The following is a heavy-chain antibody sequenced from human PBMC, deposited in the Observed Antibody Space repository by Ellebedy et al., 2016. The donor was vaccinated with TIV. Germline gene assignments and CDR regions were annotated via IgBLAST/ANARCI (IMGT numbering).Heavy chain of an antibody. CDR3: ARDGFGGYLDS. Sequence: GESLKISCAASGFSFGYSWMSWVRQAPGKGLEWVANIREDGNAKFSVDSVKGRFTISRDNGENSGYLQMNSLRVEDPALYYCARDGFGGYLDSWGQGTLIIVSS. CDR1: GFSFGYSW. J-gene: IGHJ4*02. CDR2: IREDGNAK. D-gene: IGHD3-10*01. V-gene: IGHV3-7*01.